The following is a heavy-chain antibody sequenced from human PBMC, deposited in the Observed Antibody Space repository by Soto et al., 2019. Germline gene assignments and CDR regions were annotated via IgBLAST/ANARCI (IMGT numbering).Heavy chain of an antibody. J-gene: IGHJ4*02. V-gene: IGHV3-30*04. CDR2: ISYDGRNT. CDR1: GFTFSSYA. D-gene: IGHD5-12*01. Sequence: QVHLVESGGGVVQPGRSLRLSCAASGFTFSSYAMHWVRQAPGRGLEWVTLISYDGRNTYYTDSVKGRFTVSRDNSKKTLSLQMNTLRFEDTGVYYCARGRGYIHHFDVGGQGTLVTVSS. CDR3: ARGRGYIHHFDV.